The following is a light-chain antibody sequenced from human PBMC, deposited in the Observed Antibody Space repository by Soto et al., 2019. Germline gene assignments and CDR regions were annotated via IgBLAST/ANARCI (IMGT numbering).Light chain of an antibody. V-gene: IGLV2-14*01. CDR2: EVS. CDR1: SSDVGGYNY. J-gene: IGLJ3*02. CDR3: TSYTSRSTWV. Sequence: QSALTQSASVSGSPGQSITLSCTGTSSDVGGYNYVSWYRQHPGKAPKLMIYEVSNRPSGVSNRFSGSKSGNTASLTISGLQAEDEADYYCTSYTSRSTWVFGGGTKVTVL.